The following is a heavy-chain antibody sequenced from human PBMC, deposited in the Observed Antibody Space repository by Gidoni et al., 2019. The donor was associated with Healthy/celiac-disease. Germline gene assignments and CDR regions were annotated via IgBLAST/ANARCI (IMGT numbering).Heavy chain of an antibody. D-gene: IGHD3-3*01. J-gene: IGHJ4*02. CDR1: GFTFSSYA. Sequence: QVQLVESGGGVVQPGRSLRPPCAASGFTFSSYAMHWVRQAPGKGLEWVAVISYDGSNKYYADSVKGRFTISRDNSKNTLYLQMNSLRAEDTAVYYCARDLGYYDFWSGYWDYWGQGTLVTVSS. CDR3: ARDLGYYDFWSGYWDY. CDR2: ISYDGSNK. V-gene: IGHV3-30-3*01.